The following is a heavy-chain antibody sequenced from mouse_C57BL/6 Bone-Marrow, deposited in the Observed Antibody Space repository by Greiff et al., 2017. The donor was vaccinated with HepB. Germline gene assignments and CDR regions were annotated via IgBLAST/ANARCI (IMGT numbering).Heavy chain of an antibody. Sequence: EESGPGLVKPSQSLFLTCSISGFPITSGYYWIWIRQSRGEPLEWMGYVTHSGETFYNPSYQSHIPITRETSTNQFYLQLNSLTTEDTAMYYGAGASYYSKGYYAMDYWGQGTSVTVSS. D-gene: IGHD2-5*01. V-gene: IGHV12-3*01. CDR1: GFPITSGYY. CDR3: AGASYYSKGYYAMDY. J-gene: IGHJ4*01. CDR2: VTHSGET.